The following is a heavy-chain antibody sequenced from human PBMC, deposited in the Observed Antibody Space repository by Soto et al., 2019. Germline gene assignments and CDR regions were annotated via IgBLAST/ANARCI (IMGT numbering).Heavy chain of an antibody. CDR1: GFTFSSYG. Sequence: LRLSCAASGFTFSSYGVHWVRQAPGKGLEWVAVISYDGSNKHYADSVKGRFTISRDNSKNTLDLQMNSLRAEDTAVYYCVKDHGSGSYYWYYYGMDVWGQGTTVPVSS. J-gene: IGHJ6*02. D-gene: IGHD3-10*01. CDR3: VKDHGSGSYYWYYYGMDV. V-gene: IGHV3-30*18. CDR2: ISYDGSNK.